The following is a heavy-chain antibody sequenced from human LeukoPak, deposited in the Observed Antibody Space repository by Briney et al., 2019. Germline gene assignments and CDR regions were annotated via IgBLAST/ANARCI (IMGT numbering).Heavy chain of an antibody. CDR2: ISSNGGST. Sequence: QAGGSLRLSCAASGFTFSSYAMHWVRQAPGKGLEYVSAISSNGGSTYYANSVKGRFTISRDNSKNTLYLQMGSLRAEDMAVYYCARGSSYGEFDYWGQGTLVTVSS. D-gene: IGHD5-18*01. CDR3: ARGSSYGEFDY. V-gene: IGHV3-64*01. CDR1: GFTFSSYA. J-gene: IGHJ4*02.